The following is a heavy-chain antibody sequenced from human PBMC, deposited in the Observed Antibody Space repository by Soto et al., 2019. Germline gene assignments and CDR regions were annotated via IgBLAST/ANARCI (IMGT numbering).Heavy chain of an antibody. D-gene: IGHD5-12*01. CDR3: ARVGVATITGYYYMDV. CDR2: MNPNSGNT. Sequence: QVQLVQSGAEVKKPGASVKVSCKASGYTFTSYDINWVRQATGQGLEWMGWMNPNSGNTGYSQKFQGRVTMTRNTSISTAYMELSSLRSEDAAVYYCARVGVATITGYYYMDVWGKGTTVTVSS. CDR1: GYTFTSYD. J-gene: IGHJ6*03. V-gene: IGHV1-8*01.